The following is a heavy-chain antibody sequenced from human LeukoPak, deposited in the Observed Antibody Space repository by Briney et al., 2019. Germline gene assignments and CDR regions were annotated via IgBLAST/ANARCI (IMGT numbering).Heavy chain of an antibody. J-gene: IGHJ4*02. D-gene: IGHD3-22*01. CDR2: ISSSSSYI. Sequence: KPGGSLRLSCAASGFTFSSYSMNWARQAPGKGLEWVSSISSSSSYIYYADSVKGRFTISRDNAKNSLYLQMNSLRAEDTAVYYCAREGRNYYDSSGYYPWWGQGTLVTVSS. V-gene: IGHV3-21*01. CDR3: AREGRNYYDSSGYYPW. CDR1: GFTFSSYS.